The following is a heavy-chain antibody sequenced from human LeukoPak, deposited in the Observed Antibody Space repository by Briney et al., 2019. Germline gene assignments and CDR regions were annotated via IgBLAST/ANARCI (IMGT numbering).Heavy chain of an antibody. V-gene: IGHV3-21*01. CDR2: ISSSSSYI. J-gene: IGHJ5*02. D-gene: IGHD6-13*01. CDR1: GFTFSSYS. CDR3: ARDRSIAAAGRYWFDP. Sequence: GGSLRLSCAASGFTFSSYSMNWVRQAPGKGLEWVSSISSSSSYIYYADSVKGRFTISRDNAKNSLYLQMNSPRAEDTAVYYCARDRSIAAAGRYWFDPWGQGTLVTVSS.